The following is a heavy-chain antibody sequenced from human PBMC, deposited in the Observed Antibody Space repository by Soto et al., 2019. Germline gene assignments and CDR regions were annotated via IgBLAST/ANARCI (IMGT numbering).Heavy chain of an antibody. V-gene: IGHV1-69*06. CDR3: ASYLWGHSTAGTLNWFDP. Sequence: SGKVSCKASGGPFTSYAISCVRQAPGQGLEWMGGIIPIFGTTNYAQKFQGRVTITADKSTSTAYMELSRLRSEDTAVYYCASYLWGHSTAGTLNWFDPWGQGTLVTVS. CDR1: GGPFTSYA. D-gene: IGHD6-13*01. CDR2: IIPIFGTT. J-gene: IGHJ5*02.